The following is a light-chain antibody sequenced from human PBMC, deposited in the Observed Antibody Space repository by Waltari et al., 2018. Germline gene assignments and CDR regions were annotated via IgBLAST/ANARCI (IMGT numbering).Light chain of an antibody. J-gene: IGLJ2*01. Sequence: QSVLTQPPSVSGAPGQRVTIPCTGSSPNTGPGSDVHWYQQLPGTAPKPLIYRNNQRPSGVPDRFSGSKSGTSSSLAISGLQSDDEADYYCATWDDGLNGPVFGGGTKLTVL. CDR2: RNN. CDR3: ATWDDGLNGPV. V-gene: IGLV1-44*01. CDR1: SPNTGPGS.